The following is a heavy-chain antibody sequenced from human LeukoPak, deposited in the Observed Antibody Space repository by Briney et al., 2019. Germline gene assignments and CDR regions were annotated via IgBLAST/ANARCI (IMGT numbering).Heavy chain of an antibody. V-gene: IGHV1-8*03. Sequence: GASVKVSCKASGYTLTSYDINWVRQATGQGLEWMGWMNPNSGNTGYAQKFQGRVTITRNTSISTAYMELSSLRSEDTAVYYCASAYSSGWYYSGSEYFQHWGQGTLVTVSS. D-gene: IGHD6-19*01. J-gene: IGHJ1*01. CDR1: GYTLTSYD. CDR3: ASAYSSGWYYSGSEYFQH. CDR2: MNPNSGNT.